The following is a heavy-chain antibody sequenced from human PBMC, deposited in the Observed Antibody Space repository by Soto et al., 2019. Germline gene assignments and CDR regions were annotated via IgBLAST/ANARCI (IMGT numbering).Heavy chain of an antibody. V-gene: IGHV2-5*02. CDR3: ATSTADF. J-gene: IGHJ4*02. CDR2: VYWDDDK. CDR1: GFSLTTGVG. Sequence: ITLEESGPTLAKPTETLTLTCTFSGFSLTTGVGVGWVRQPPGKALEWLALVYWDDDKHYTPSLMSRLTITKDISKGQVVLTMTNMDPVGTATYYCATSTADFWGPGTLVTVSS.